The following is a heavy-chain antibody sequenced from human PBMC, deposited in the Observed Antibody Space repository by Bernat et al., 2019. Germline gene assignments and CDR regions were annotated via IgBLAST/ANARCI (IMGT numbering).Heavy chain of an antibody. V-gene: IGHV4-34*01. Sequence: QVQLQQCGAGLLKPSETLSLTCAVYGGSFSGYYWSWIRQPPGKGLAWIGEINHSGSTNYNPSLKNRVTISVDTSKNQFALKLSSVTAADTAVYDCTRRYNWNDARIDYWGQGTLVTVSS. J-gene: IGHJ4*02. CDR1: GGSFSGYY. D-gene: IGHD1-20*01. CDR3: TRRYNWNDARIDY. CDR2: INHSGST.